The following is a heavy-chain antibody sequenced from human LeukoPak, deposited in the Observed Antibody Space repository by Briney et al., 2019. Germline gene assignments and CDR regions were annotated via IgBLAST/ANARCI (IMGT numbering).Heavy chain of an antibody. J-gene: IGHJ4*02. CDR1: GFTFSSYA. Sequence: GGSLRLSCAASGFTFSSYAMSWVRQAPGKGLEWVSAISGSGGSTYYADSVKGRFTISRDNSKNTLYLQMNSLRAEDTAVYYCARDRKYYYGSGSYCDYWGQGTLVTVSS. CDR3: ARDRKYYYGSGSYCDY. D-gene: IGHD3-10*01. CDR2: ISGSGGST. V-gene: IGHV3-23*01.